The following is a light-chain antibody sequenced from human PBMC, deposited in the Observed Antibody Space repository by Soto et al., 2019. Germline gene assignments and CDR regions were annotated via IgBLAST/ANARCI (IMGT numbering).Light chain of an antibody. Sequence: EIVLTQSPGTLSVSPGERATLSCRASQTISSNYLAWYQQKPGQAPSLLIYGTSSRATGIPDRFSGGGSGTDFTLTISILEPEDSAIYYCQQYGSWTFGQGTKVEIK. CDR3: QQYGSWT. CDR1: QTISSNY. CDR2: GTS. V-gene: IGKV3-20*01. J-gene: IGKJ1*01.